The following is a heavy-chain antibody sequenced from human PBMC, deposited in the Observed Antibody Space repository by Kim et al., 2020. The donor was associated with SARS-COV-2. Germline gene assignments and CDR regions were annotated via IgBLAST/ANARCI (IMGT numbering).Heavy chain of an antibody. D-gene: IGHD3-10*01. CDR1: GFTFSSYA. CDR2: ISYDGSNK. V-gene: IGHV3-30*04. Sequence: GGSLRLSCAASGFTFSSYAMHWVRQAPGKGLEWVAVISYDGSNKYYADSVKGRFTISRDNSKNTLYLQMNSLRAEDTAVYYCAREGGSGRLTHDYYYYYGMDVWGQGTTVTVSS. J-gene: IGHJ6*02. CDR3: AREGGSGRLTHDYYYYYGMDV.